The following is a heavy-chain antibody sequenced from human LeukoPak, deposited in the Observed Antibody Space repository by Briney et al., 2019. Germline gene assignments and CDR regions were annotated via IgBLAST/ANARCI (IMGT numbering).Heavy chain of an antibody. D-gene: IGHD7-27*01. V-gene: IGHV3-23*01. CDR2: ISGSGAA. CDR1: GFTFSTSA. CDR3: AKDLNWGGR. J-gene: IGHJ4*02. Sequence: GGSLRLSCAASGFTFSTSAMTWVRQAPGKGLEWVSGISGSGAADYADSVKGRFTISRDNSKNTLYLQINSLRAEDTAVYYCAKDLNWGGRWGQGTLVTVSS.